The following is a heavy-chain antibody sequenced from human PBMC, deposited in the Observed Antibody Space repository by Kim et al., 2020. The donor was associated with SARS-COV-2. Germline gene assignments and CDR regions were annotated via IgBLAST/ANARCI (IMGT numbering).Heavy chain of an antibody. CDR1: GFTFSSYW. D-gene: IGHD6-19*01. V-gene: IGHV3-7*01. Sequence: GGSLRLSCAASGFTFSSYWMSWVRQAPGKGLEWVANIKQDGSEKYYVDSVKGRFTISRDNAKNSLYLQMNSLRAEDTAVYYCARVGDSSGWGGFYYYYGMDVWGQGTTVTVSS. CDR2: IKQDGSEK. CDR3: ARVGDSSGWGGFYYYYGMDV. J-gene: IGHJ6*02.